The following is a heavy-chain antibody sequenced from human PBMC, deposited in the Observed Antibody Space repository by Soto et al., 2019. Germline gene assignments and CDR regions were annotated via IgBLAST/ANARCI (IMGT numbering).Heavy chain of an antibody. V-gene: IGHV4-59*01. D-gene: IGHD4-17*01. CDR2: IYYSGST. Sequence: PSETLSLTCTVSGGSISSYYWSWIRQPPGKGLEWIGYIYYSGSTNYNPSLKSRVTISVDTSKNQFSLKLSSVTAADTAVYYCAREGHDYGFDYWGQGTLVTVSS. CDR1: GGSISSYY. J-gene: IGHJ4*02. CDR3: AREGHDYGFDY.